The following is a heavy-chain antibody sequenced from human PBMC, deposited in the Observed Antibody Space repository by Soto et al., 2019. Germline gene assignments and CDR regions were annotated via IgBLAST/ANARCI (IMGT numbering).Heavy chain of an antibody. CDR1: GYTFTSYY. Sequence: ASVKVSCKASGYTFTSYYIHWVRQAPGQGLEWMGIINPSGGSTSYAQKFQGRVTMTRDTSTSTVYMELSSLRSEDTAVYYCARGDRGYDLTRPDKWFDPWGQGTFVTV. CDR2: INPSGGST. D-gene: IGHD5-12*01. J-gene: IGHJ5*02. CDR3: ARGDRGYDLTRPDKWFDP. V-gene: IGHV1-46*01.